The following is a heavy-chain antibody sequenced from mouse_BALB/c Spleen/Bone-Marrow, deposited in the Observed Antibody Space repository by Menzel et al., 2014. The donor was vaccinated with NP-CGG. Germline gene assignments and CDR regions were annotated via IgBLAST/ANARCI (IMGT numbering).Heavy chain of an antibody. CDR2: INPYNGDT. CDR3: ARSGYYGSSYFDY. V-gene: IGHV1-20*02. D-gene: IGHD1-1*01. CDR1: GYSFNGYF. Sequence: VQLQQSGPELVKPGASVKISCKASGYSFNGYFMNWVMQSHGKSLEWIGRINPYNGDTFYNQKFKGKATLTVDKSSSTAHMELRSRASEDSAVYYCARSGYYGSSYFDYWGQGTTLTVSS. J-gene: IGHJ2*01.